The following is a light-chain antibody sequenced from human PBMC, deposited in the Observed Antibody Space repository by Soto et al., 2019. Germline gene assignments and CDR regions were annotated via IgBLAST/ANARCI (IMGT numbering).Light chain of an antibody. CDR3: SSYTSSTTPYV. V-gene: IGLV2-14*01. CDR1: RSDVGGYNY. Sequence: QSVLTQPASVSGSPGQSITISCTGTRSDVGGYNYVSWYQQHPGKAPKLMIYDVTNRPSGVSNRFSGSKSGNTASLTISGLQADDEADYYCSSYTSSTTPYVFGAGTKAPS. J-gene: IGLJ1*01. CDR2: DVT.